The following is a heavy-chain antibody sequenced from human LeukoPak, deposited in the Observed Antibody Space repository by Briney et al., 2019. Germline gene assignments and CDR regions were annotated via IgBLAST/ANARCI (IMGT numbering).Heavy chain of an antibody. CDR3: ARDYGSVDGYCSSTSCYGDFDY. CDR1: GFTFSSYS. CDR2: ISGSSNTI. Sequence: PGGSLRLSCAASGFTFSSYSMNWVRQAPGKGLEWVSYISGSSNTIYYADSVKGRFTISRDNAKNSLYLQMNSLRAEDTAVYYCARDYGSVDGYCSSTSCYGDFDYWGQGTLVTVSS. V-gene: IGHV3-48*01. J-gene: IGHJ4*02. D-gene: IGHD2-2*01.